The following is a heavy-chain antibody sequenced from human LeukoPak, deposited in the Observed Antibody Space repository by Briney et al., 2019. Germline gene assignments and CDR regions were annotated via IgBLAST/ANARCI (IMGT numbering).Heavy chain of an antibody. D-gene: IGHD2-21*01. CDR1: GGTFSSYA. CDR3: ARDRGLVVVEKWFDP. CDR2: IIPIFGTA. J-gene: IGHJ5*02. Sequence: ASVKVSCKASGGTFSSYAISWVRQAPGQGLEWMGGIIPIFGTANYAQKFQGRVTITADKSTSTAYMELSSLRSEDTAVYYWARDRGLVVVEKWFDPWGQGTLVTVSS. V-gene: IGHV1-69*06.